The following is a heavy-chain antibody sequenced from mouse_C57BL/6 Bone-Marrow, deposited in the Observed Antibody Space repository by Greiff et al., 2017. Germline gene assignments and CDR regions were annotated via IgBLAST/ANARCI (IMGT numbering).Heavy chain of an antibody. Sequence: EVKLMESGGGLVQPGSLKLSCAASGFTFSDYYMYWVRQTPEKRLEWVAYISNGGGSTYYPDTVKGRFTISRDNAKNTLYLQMSRLKSEDTAMYYCARHGDYGSSYWYFDVWGTGTTVTVSS. CDR1: GFTFSDYY. V-gene: IGHV5-12*01. D-gene: IGHD1-1*01. CDR3: ARHGDYGSSYWYFDV. J-gene: IGHJ1*03. CDR2: ISNGGGST.